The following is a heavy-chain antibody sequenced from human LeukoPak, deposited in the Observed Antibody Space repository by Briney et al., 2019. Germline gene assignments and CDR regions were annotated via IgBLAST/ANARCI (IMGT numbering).Heavy chain of an antibody. CDR2: IKQDGSEK. V-gene: IGHV3-7*01. CDR1: GFTFSSYW. D-gene: IGHD3-22*01. CDR3: ARAKPGNYYDSSGYDWFDP. Sequence: GGSLRLSCAASGFTFSSYWMSWVRQAPGKGLEWVANIKQDGSEKYYVDSVKGRFTISRDNAKNSLYLQMNSLRAEDTAVYYCARAKPGNYYDSSGYDWFDPWGQGTLVTVSP. J-gene: IGHJ5*02.